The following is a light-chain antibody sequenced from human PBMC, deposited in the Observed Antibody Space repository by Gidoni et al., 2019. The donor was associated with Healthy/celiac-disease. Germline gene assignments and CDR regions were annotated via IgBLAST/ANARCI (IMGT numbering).Light chain of an antibody. V-gene: IGLV2-14*01. CDR2: EVS. Sequence: QSALTQPASVSGSPGPSITISCTGTSSAGGGYNYVSWYQQHPGTAPKLMIYEVSNRPSGVSNRFSGSKSGNTASLTISGLQAEDEADYYCSSYTSSSTVVFGGGTKLTVL. J-gene: IGLJ2*01. CDR3: SSYTSSSTVV. CDR1: SSAGGGYNY.